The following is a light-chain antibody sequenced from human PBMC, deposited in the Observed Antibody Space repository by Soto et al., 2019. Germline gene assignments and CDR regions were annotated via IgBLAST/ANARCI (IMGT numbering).Light chain of an antibody. V-gene: IGKV1-39*01. CDR3: QQSDSTPRT. CDR2: AAS. Sequence: DIQMTQSPSSLSASVGDRVTITCRASQSIITYLNWYQQKPGKAPKLLIYAASSLQSGVPSGFSGSGSGTDFTLTISSLQPEDFATYYCQQSDSTPRTFGQGTKVDIK. CDR1: QSIITY. J-gene: IGKJ1*01.